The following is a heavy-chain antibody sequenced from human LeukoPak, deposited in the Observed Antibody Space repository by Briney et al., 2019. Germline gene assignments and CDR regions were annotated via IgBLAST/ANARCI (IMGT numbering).Heavy chain of an antibody. V-gene: IGHV3-64*01. D-gene: IGHD1-26*01. CDR3: ARIGSWDAFDI. CDR2: ISSNGGST. J-gene: IGHJ3*02. Sequence: GGSLRLSCAASGFTFSSYAMHWVRQAPGKGLEYVSAISSNGGSTYYANSVKGRFTISRDNSKNTLYLQMGSLRAEDMAVYYCARIGSWDAFDIWGQGTMVTVSS. CDR1: GFTFSSYA.